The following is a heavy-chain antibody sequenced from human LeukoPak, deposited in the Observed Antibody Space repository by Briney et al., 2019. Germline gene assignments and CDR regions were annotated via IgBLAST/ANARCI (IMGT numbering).Heavy chain of an antibody. CDR1: GGTFSSYA. CDR2: IIPIFGTA. D-gene: IGHD2-21*02. V-gene: IGHV1-69*05. CDR3: AREVTGGISD. Sequence: SVKVSCKASGGTFSSYAISWVRQAPGQGLEWMGGIIPIFGTANYAQKFQGRVTITTDESTSTAYTELSSLRSEDTAVYYCAREVTGGISDWGQGTLVTVSS. J-gene: IGHJ4*02.